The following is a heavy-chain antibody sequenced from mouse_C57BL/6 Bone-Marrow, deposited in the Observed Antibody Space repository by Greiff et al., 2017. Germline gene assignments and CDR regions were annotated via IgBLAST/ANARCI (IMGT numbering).Heavy chain of an antibody. V-gene: IGHV5-2*01. D-gene: IGHD2-4*01. J-gene: IGHJ1*03. CDR1: EYEFPSHD. CDR3: ARVYYDYGGDWYFDV. CDR2: INSDGGST. Sequence: EVKLVESGGGLVQPGESLKLSCESNEYEFPSHDMSWVRKTPEKRLELVAAINSDGGSTYYPDTMERRFIISRDNTKKTLYLQMSSLRSEDTALYYCARVYYDYGGDWYFDVWGTGTTVTVSS.